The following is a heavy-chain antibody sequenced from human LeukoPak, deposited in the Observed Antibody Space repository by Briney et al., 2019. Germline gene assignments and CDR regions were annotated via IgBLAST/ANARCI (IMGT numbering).Heavy chain of an antibody. Sequence: ASVKVSCKASGYTFTSYYMHWVRQAPGQGLEWMGIINPSGGSTSYAQKFQGRVTMTRDTSTSTVYMELSSLRSEDTAVYYCARDEAPPPGYYYYGMDVWGQGTTVTVSS. CDR1: GYTFTSYY. J-gene: IGHJ6*02. CDR2: INPSGGST. D-gene: IGHD1-14*01. V-gene: IGHV1-46*01. CDR3: ARDEAPPPGYYYYGMDV.